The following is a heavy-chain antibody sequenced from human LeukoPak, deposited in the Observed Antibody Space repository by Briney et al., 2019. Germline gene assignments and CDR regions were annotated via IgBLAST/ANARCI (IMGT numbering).Heavy chain of an antibody. J-gene: IGHJ4*02. V-gene: IGHV3-21*01. CDR3: ARDKGSSWSGGFEY. CDR2: ISSSSSYI. D-gene: IGHD6-13*01. Sequence: GGSLRLSCAASGFTFSSYSMNWVRQAPGKGLEWVSSISSSSSYIYYADSVKGRFTISRDNAKNSLYLQMNSLRAEDTAVYYCARDKGSSWSGGFEYWGQGTLVTVSS. CDR1: GFTFSSYS.